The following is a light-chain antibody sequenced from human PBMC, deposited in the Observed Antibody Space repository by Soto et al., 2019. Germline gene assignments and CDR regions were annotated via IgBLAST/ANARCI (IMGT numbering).Light chain of an antibody. CDR3: AAWDDSLNGVV. J-gene: IGLJ2*01. Sequence: QSVLTHPPSASGPPGQRVTISCSGSSSNIGSNTVNWYQKLPGTAPRVLIYSNNQRPSGVPDRFSGSKSGTSASLAISGLQSEDEADYYCAAWDDSLNGVVFGGGTKVTVL. V-gene: IGLV1-44*01. CDR1: SSNIGSNT. CDR2: SNN.